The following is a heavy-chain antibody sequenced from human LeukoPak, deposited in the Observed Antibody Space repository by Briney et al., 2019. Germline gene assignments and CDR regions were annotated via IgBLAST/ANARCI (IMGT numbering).Heavy chain of an antibody. Sequence: VASVKVSCKASGCIFSSYAISGVRQAPGQGLEWMGGIIPSFGTANYAHKFPGRVTITADESTSTAYMELSSLISEDTAVYHFSRLSRLWFGELWGQGTLVTVSS. CDR3: SRLSRLWFGEL. CDR1: GCIFSSYA. D-gene: IGHD3-10*01. J-gene: IGHJ4*02. CDR2: IIPSFGTA. V-gene: IGHV1-69*13.